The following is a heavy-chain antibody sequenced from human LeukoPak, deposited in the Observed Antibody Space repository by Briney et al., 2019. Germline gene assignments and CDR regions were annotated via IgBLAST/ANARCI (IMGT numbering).Heavy chain of an antibody. D-gene: IGHD4-17*01. CDR3: ARGNDYGDYQGPYNWFDP. CDR1: GFTFSSYS. V-gene: IGHV3-21*01. J-gene: IGHJ5*02. CDR2: ISSSSSYI. Sequence: GGSLRLSCAASGFTFSSYSMNWVRQTPGKGLEWVSSISSSSSYIYYADSVKGRFTISRDNGKNSLYLQMNSLRAEDTAVYYCARGNDYGDYQGPYNWFDPWGQGTLVTVSS.